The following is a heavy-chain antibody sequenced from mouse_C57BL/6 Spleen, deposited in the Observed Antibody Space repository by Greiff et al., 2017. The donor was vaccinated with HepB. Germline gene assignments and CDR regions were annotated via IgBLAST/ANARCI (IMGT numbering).Heavy chain of an antibody. J-gene: IGHJ2*01. CDR3: TRSGWAVPFDY. CDR2: IDPETGGT. CDR1: GYTFPDYE. D-gene: IGHD1-1*02. Sequence: VQLQQSGAELVRPGASVTLSCKASGYTFPDYEMYWVKQTPVHGLEWIGAIDPETGGTAYNQKFKGKAILTADKSSSTAYMELRSLTSEDSAVYYCTRSGWAVPFDYWGQGTPLTVSS. V-gene: IGHV1-15*01.